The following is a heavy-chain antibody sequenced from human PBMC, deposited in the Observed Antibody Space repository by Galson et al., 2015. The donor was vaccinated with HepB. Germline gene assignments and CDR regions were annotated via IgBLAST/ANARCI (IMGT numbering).Heavy chain of an antibody. CDR1: GGSLSGYQ. CDR2: NNDSGRT. V-gene: IGHV4-34*01. CDR3: ARGRVAGPSFPENFYYYGMDV. J-gene: IGHJ6*02. Sequence: SETLSLTCAVYGGSLSGYQWSWIRQSPGKGLEWIGENNDSGRTNYNPSLRSRVTISVDTSRNQFSMNLRSVTAADTAIYFCARGRVAGPSFPENFYYYGMDVWGQGTSVIVSS. D-gene: IGHD2-15*01.